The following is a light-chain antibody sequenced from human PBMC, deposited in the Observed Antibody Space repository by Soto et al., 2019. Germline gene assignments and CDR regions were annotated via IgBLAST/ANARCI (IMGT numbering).Light chain of an antibody. J-gene: IGKJ5*01. CDR2: GAS. V-gene: IGKV3-11*01. Sequence: EIVLTQSPGTLSLSPGERATLSCRASQSVSGSYLAWYQQKPGQAPRLLIYGASNRATGIPARFSGSGSGTDFTLTISSLEPEDFAVYYCHQRQYWPPITFGQGTRLEIK. CDR3: HQRQYWPPIT. CDR1: QSVSGSY.